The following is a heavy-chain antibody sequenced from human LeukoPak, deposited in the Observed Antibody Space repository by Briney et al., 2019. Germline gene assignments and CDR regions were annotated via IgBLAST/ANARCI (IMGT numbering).Heavy chain of an antibody. CDR2: INGDGSST. D-gene: IGHD5-24*01. CDR3: AKIRDGYNSYFDY. CDR1: GFIFSDHY. Sequence: GGSLRLSCAASGFIFSDHYMDWVRLAPGKGLVWVSRINGDGSSTTYADSVKGRFTISRDNAKNTLYLQMNSLRAEDTAVYHCAKIRDGYNSYFDYWGQGTLVTVSS. J-gene: IGHJ4*02. V-gene: IGHV3-74*01.